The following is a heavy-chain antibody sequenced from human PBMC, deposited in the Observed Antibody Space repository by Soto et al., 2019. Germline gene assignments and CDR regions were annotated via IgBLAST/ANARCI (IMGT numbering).Heavy chain of an antibody. Sequence: EVQLVESGGGLVQPGGSLRLSCAASGFTFSSYWMHWVRQGPGKGLVWVSRINSDGSSTSYADSVKGRFTISRDNAKNTLDLQMNSLRAEDTAVYYCARAYDYGDGWNYWGQGTLVTVSS. CDR3: ARAYDYGDGWNY. J-gene: IGHJ4*02. CDR1: GFTFSSYW. CDR2: INSDGSST. D-gene: IGHD4-17*01. V-gene: IGHV3-74*01.